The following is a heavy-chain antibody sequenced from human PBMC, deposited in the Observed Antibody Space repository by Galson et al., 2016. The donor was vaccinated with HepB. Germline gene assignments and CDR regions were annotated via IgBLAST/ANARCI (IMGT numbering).Heavy chain of an antibody. J-gene: IGHJ3*02. CDR1: GFTFSSYA. CDR2: ISDSGSTS. Sequence: SLTLSCAASGFTFSSYAMSWVRQAPGKGLEWVSGISDSGSTSYHTDSVKGRFTISRDSSKNTLCLQMNSLRAEDTAVYYCARDPGYCNSINCRGDAFDIWGQGAMVTVSS. D-gene: IGHD2-2*01. CDR3: ARDPGYCNSINCRGDAFDI. V-gene: IGHV3-23*01.